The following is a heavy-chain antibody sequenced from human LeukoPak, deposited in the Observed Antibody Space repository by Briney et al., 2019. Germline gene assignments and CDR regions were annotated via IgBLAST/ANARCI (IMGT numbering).Heavy chain of an antibody. CDR2: IYYSGST. CDR3: ARRTSIAAAGTVGCWFDP. J-gene: IGHJ5*02. Sequence: SETLSLTCTVSGGSISSSSYYWGWIRQPPGKGLEWIGSIYYSGSTYYNPSLKSRVTISVDTSKNQFSLKLSSVTAADTAVYYCARRTSIAAAGTVGCWFDPWGQGTLVTVSS. V-gene: IGHV4-39*07. D-gene: IGHD6-13*01. CDR1: GGSISSSSYY.